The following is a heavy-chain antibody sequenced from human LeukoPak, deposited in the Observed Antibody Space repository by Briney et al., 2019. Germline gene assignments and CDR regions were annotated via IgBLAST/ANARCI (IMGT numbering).Heavy chain of an antibody. CDR3: ARVTNYYDSSGYPSYYFDY. J-gene: IGHJ4*02. D-gene: IGHD3-22*01. V-gene: IGHV3-53*01. CDR1: GFTVSSNY. Sequence: GGSLRLSCAPSGFTVSSNYMSWVPHAPGKGLEWVLVIYSGGSIYYADSVKGRFTISGDNSKHTLYLQMNSLRAEDTAVYYCARVTNYYDSSGYPSYYFDYWGQGTLVTVSS. CDR2: IYSGGSI.